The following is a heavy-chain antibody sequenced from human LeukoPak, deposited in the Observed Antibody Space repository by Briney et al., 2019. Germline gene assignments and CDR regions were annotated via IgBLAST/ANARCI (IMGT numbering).Heavy chain of an antibody. J-gene: IGHJ4*02. CDR3: AKLWSGLRPPDY. Sequence: PSETLSLTCTVSGGSISSTTYYWGWIRQPPGKGLEWIGSIYYSGSTYYNPSLKSRVTITVDTSKHQFSLRLSSMTAADTAVYYCAKLWSGLRPPDYWGQGTLVTVSS. D-gene: IGHD3-3*01. CDR1: GGSISSTTYY. CDR2: IYYSGST. V-gene: IGHV4-39*01.